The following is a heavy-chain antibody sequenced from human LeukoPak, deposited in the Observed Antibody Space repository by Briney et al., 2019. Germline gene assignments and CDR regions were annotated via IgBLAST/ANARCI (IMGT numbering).Heavy chain of an antibody. J-gene: IGHJ4*02. V-gene: IGHV1-24*01. D-gene: IGHD3-9*01. CDR1: GYTLTELS. CDR3: ATIVSLDDILTGVLGY. Sequence: GASVKVSCKVSGYTLTELSMHWVRQAPGKGLEWMGGFDPEDGETIYAQKFQGRVTMTEDTSTDTAYMELSSLRSEDTAVYYCATIVSLDDILTGVLGYWGQGTLVTVSS. CDR2: FDPEDGET.